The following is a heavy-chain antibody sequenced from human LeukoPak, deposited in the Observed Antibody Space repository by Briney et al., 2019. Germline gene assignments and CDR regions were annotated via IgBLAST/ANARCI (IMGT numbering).Heavy chain of an antibody. CDR3: ARGKGSYKYRGPYYFDY. D-gene: IGHD1-26*01. J-gene: IGHJ4*02. Sequence: SETLSLTCTVSGGSISTYYWNWIRQPPGKGLEWIGEINHSGSTNYNPSLKSRVTISVDTSKNQFSLKLSSVTAADTAVYYCARGKGSYKYRGPYYFDYWGQGTLVTVSS. CDR1: GGSISTYY. V-gene: IGHV4-34*01. CDR2: INHSGST.